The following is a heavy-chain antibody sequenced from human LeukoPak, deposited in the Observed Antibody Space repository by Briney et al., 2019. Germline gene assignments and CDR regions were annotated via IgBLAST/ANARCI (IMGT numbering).Heavy chain of an antibody. V-gene: IGHV1-2*02. J-gene: IGHJ4*02. CDR1: GYTFTGYY. CDR3: ARGPYDFWSGYNDY. Sequence: GASVKVSCKASGYTFTGYYMHWVRQAPGLGLEWMGWINPNSGGTNYAQKFQGRVTMTRDTSISTAYMELSRLRSDDTAVYYCARGPYDFWSGYNDYWGQGTLVTVSS. D-gene: IGHD3-3*01. CDR2: INPNSGGT.